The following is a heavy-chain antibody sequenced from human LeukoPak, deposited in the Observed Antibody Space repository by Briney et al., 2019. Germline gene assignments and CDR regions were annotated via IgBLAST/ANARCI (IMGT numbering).Heavy chain of an antibody. J-gene: IGHJ4*02. Sequence: ASVKVPCKASGYTFTNYYMHWVRQAPGQGLEWMGTINPSGGITSYAQKFQGRVSMTRDTSTRTVYMELRNLRSEDTAVYYCARDHATIGKYDYWGQGSLVTVSS. V-gene: IGHV1-46*01. CDR2: INPSGGIT. CDR1: GYTFTNYY. CDR3: ARDHATIGKYDY. D-gene: IGHD3-9*01.